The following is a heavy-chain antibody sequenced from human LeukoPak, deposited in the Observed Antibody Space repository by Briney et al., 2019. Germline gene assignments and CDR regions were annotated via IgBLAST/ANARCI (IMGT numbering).Heavy chain of an antibody. CDR1: GFTFSGYA. CDR3: AKQRSEVVVAATNY. Sequence: PGGSLRLSCAASGFTFSGYAMTWVRQAPGKGLEWVSSITGGGDTTYYADSVRGRFTISRDNYKNTLSVQMNSLRAEDTAVYYCAKQRSEVVVAATNYWGQGTLVTVSS. V-gene: IGHV3-23*01. D-gene: IGHD2-15*01. CDR2: ITGGGDTT. J-gene: IGHJ4*02.